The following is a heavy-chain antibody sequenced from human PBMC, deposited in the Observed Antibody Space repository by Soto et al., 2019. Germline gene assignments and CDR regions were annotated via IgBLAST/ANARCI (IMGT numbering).Heavy chain of an antibody. D-gene: IGHD5-18*01. V-gene: IGHV3-30*18. CDR3: AYERGYSSGPWPYPFAP. J-gene: IGHJ5*02. Sequence: QVQLVESGGGVVQPGRSLRLSCTASGITFSDYGMHWVRQAPGKGLEWVAVSSFDGGHTYYTDSVKGRFAISRDNSKHTLYLQMNSLRADDTAIYYCAYERGYSSGPWPYPFAPRGQGALVTVSS. CDR2: SSFDGGHT. CDR1: GITFSDYG.